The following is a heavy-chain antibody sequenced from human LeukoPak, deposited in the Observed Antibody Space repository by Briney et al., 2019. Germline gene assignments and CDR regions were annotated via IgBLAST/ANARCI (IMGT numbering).Heavy chain of an antibody. Sequence: RRSLRLSCAASGFTFSSYGMHWVRQAPGKGLEWVALISYDGSNKYYADSVKGRFTISRDNSKNTLFLQMNSLRAEDTAVYYCAKASLRYFDWFFDYWGQGTLVTVSS. CDR3: AKASLRYFDWFFDY. V-gene: IGHV3-30*18. CDR2: ISYDGSNK. D-gene: IGHD3-9*01. J-gene: IGHJ4*02. CDR1: GFTFSSYG.